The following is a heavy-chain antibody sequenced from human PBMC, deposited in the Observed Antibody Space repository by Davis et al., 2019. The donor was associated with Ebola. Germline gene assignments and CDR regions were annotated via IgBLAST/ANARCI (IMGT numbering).Heavy chain of an antibody. V-gene: IGHV3-30*18. D-gene: IGHD1-26*01. CDR3: AKDTSNVWFDV. CDR1: GFTFSSYG. Sequence: GESLKISCAASGFTFSSYGMHWVRQAPGKGLEWVAIISYDGINKYYGDSVKGRFTISRDNSMNTLHLQMNSLRVEDTAIYYCAKDTSNVWFDVWGQGTMVTVSS. CDR2: ISYDGINK. J-gene: IGHJ3*01.